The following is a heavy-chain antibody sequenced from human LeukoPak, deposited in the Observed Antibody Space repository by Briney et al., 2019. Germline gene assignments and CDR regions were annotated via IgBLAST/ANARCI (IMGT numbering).Heavy chain of an antibody. D-gene: IGHD3-10*01. J-gene: IGHJ4*02. CDR1: GFAFSRYW. Sequence: PGGSLRLSCAASGFAFSRYWMHWVRQAPGKGLVWVSRIEGDGSSTTYADYVKGRFTISRDNAKNTLYLQMNSLSAEDTAVYFCARDPSAFAGYFDFWGQGTLVTASS. CDR3: ARDPSAFAGYFDF. CDR2: IEGDGSST. V-gene: IGHV3-74*01.